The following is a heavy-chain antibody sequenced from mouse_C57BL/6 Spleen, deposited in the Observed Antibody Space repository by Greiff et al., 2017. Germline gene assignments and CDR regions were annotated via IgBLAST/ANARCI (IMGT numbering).Heavy chain of an antibody. CDR1: GYSITSGYY. CDR2: ISYDGSN. CDR3: ARDLRGFAY. Sequence: EVQLQESGPGLVKPSQSLSLTCSVTGYSITSGYYWNWIRQFPGNKLEWMGYISYDGSNNYNPSLKNRISITRDTSKNQFFLKLNSVTTEDTATYYCARDLRGFAYWGQGTLVTVSA. J-gene: IGHJ3*01. V-gene: IGHV3-6*01.